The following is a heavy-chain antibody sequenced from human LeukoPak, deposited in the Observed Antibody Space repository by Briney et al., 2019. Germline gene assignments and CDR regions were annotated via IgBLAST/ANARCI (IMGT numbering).Heavy chain of an antibody. J-gene: IGHJ6*02. Sequence: GGSLRLSCAASGSTFSSYAMHWVRQAPGKGLEWVAVISYDGSNKYYADSVKGRFTISRDNSKNTLYLQMNSLRAEDTAVYYCAVPRIGNYYGMDVWGQGTTVTVSS. CDR2: ISYDGSNK. V-gene: IGHV3-30-3*01. D-gene: IGHD3-10*01. CDR3: AVPRIGNYYGMDV. CDR1: GSTFSSYA.